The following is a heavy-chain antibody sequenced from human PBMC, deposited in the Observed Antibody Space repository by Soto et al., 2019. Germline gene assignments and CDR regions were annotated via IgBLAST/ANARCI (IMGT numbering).Heavy chain of an antibody. Sequence: PSETLSLTCAVYGGSFSGYYWSWIRQPPGKGLEWIGEINHSGSTNYNPSLKSRVTISVDTSKNQFSLKLSSVTAADTAVYYCARLANYYDSRRVGYYYYYCGMDVWGQGTTVTVSS. CDR2: INHSGST. V-gene: IGHV4-34*01. D-gene: IGHD3-22*01. J-gene: IGHJ6*02. CDR1: GGSFSGYY. CDR3: ARLANYYDSRRVGYYYYYCGMDV.